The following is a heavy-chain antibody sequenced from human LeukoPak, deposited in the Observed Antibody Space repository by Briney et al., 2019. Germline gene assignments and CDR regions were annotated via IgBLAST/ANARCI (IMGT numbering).Heavy chain of an antibody. J-gene: IGHJ4*02. CDR2: ISGSGGST. V-gene: IGHV3-23*01. CDR1: GFTFSSDA. CDR3: AKDPRRFDY. Sequence: GGSLRLSYAASGFTFSSDAMSWVRQAPGKGLEWVSAISGSGGSTYYADSVKGRFTISRDNSKNTLYLQMNSLRADDTAVYYCAKDPRRFDYWGQGTLVTVSS.